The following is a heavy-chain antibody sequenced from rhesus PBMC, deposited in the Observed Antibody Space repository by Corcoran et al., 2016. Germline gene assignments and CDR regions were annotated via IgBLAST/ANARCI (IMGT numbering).Heavy chain of an antibody. CDR1: GGSNSSSY. V-gene: IGHV4-169*02. CDR2: TYGSGSST. Sequence: QLQLQESGPGLVKPSETLSVTCAVSGGSNSSSYWSWIRQAPGKGLEWIGYTYGSGSSTNYNPSLKSRFTLSVDTSKNQLSLKLSSVTAADTAVYYCASGDYYFDYWGQGVLVTVSS. J-gene: IGHJ4*01. CDR3: ASGDYYFDY. D-gene: IGHD3-3*01.